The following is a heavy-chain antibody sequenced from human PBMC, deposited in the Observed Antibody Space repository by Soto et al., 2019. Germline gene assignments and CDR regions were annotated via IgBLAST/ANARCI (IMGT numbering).Heavy chain of an antibody. V-gene: IGHV4-34*01. CDR3: ARGCGRIFDY. Sequence: QMQLQQWGAGLLKPSETLSLTCAVYGGSFSGYYWNWIRQPPGKGLEWIGEINHSGSTNYNPSLKSRVTISVDTSKNQVSLKLSSVTAADTAVYYCARGCGRIFDYWGQGTLVTVSS. J-gene: IGHJ4*02. CDR1: GGSFSGYY. CDR2: INHSGST. D-gene: IGHD1-1*01.